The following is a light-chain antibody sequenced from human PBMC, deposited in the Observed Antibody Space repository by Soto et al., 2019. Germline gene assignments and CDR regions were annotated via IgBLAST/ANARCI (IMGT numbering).Light chain of an antibody. CDR2: GAS. Sequence: EIVMTQSPAIPSVSPGERATLSCRASQSVSSNLAWYQQKPGQAPRLLIYGASSRSTGIADSVMGRGSGTELTLTISSLQSEDFGVYYCQQYNNSPITFCQGTRLE. V-gene: IGKV3-15*01. CDR1: QSVSSN. J-gene: IGKJ5*01. CDR3: QQYNNSPIT.